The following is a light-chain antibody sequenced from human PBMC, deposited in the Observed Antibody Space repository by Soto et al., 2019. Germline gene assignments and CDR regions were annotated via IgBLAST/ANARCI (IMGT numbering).Light chain of an antibody. CDR1: QSISSW. V-gene: IGKV1-5*01. CDR3: QQYRSYSWT. J-gene: IGKJ1*01. Sequence: DIQMTQSPSTLPASVGDRVTITCRASQSISSWLAWYQQKPGKAPKFLIYDASTLGSGVPSRFRGSGYGTEFPLTISSLQPDDFAPYYCQQYRSYSWTFGQGTKVDIK. CDR2: DAS.